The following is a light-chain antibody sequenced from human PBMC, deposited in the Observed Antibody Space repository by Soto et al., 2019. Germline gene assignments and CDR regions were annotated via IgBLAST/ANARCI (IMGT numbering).Light chain of an antibody. Sequence: QSVLTQPPSASGTPGQRVTISCSGSSSNIGSNYVYWYQHLSGTAPKLLIYRSDRRPSGVPDRFSGSKSGSSVSLAISGLRSEDEGDYYCASWDDSLSGPVFGGGTQLTVL. V-gene: IGLV1-47*01. CDR3: ASWDDSLSGPV. CDR2: RSD. CDR1: SSNIGSNY. J-gene: IGLJ3*02.